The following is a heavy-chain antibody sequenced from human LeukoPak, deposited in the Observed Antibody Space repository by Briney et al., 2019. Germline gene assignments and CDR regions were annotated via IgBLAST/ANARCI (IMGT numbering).Heavy chain of an antibody. J-gene: IGHJ5*02. V-gene: IGHV4-59*12. CDR2: IYYSGST. D-gene: IGHD2-2*03. Sequence: SETLSLTCTVSGGSISSYYWSWIRQPPGKGLEWIGSIYYSGSTYYSPSLKSRVTISVDTSKNQFSLKLSSVTAADTAVYYCARLLRVGYCSTTTCNWFDPWGQGTLVTVSS. CDR1: GGSISSYY. CDR3: ARLLRVGYCSTTTCNWFDP.